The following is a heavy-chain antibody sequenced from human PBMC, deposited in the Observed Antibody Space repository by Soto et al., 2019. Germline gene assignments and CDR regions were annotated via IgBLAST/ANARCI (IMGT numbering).Heavy chain of an antibody. V-gene: IGHV3-11*06. J-gene: IGHJ4*02. CDR3: ARGRAIGMATPSYFDY. CDR2: ISTSSSYT. D-gene: IGHD1-26*01. CDR1: GFIFSDYY. Sequence: QVQLVESGGGLVKPGGSLRLSCAASGFIFSDYYMSWIRQAPGKGLEWVSYISTSSSYTNYADSVKGRFTISRDNAKNSLYLQMNSLRAEDTAVYYCARGRAIGMATPSYFDYWGQGTLVTVSS.